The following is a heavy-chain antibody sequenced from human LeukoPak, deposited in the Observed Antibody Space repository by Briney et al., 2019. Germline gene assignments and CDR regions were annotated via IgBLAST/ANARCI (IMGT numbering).Heavy chain of an antibody. Sequence: PSETLSLTCTVSGGSISSSTYYWGWIRQPPGKGLEWIGNLYYSGSTYYNPSLKSRVTISVDTSKNQFSLKLSSVTAADTAVYYCARQAISGYDPPPFDSWRQGTLVTVSS. V-gene: IGHV4-39*01. CDR2: LYYSGST. CDR1: GGSISSSTYY. D-gene: IGHD5-12*01. CDR3: ARQAISGYDPPPFDS. J-gene: IGHJ4*02.